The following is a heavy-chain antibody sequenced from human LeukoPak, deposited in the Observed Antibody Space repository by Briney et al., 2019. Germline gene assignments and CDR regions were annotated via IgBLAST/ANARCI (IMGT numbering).Heavy chain of an antibody. CDR2: INTSTGNP. CDR3: ARVVRGIAVAGTTVADY. CDR1: GYTFTSYA. V-gene: IGHV7-4-1*02. D-gene: IGHD6-19*01. J-gene: IGHJ4*02. Sequence: ASVKVSCKASGYTFTSYAMNWVRQAPGQGLEWMGWINTSTGNPTYAQGFTGRFVFSLDTSVSTAYLQISSLKAEDTAVYYCARVVRGIAVAGTTVADYWGQGTLVTVSS.